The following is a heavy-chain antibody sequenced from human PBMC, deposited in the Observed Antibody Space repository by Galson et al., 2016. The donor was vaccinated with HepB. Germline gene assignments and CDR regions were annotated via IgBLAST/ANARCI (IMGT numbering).Heavy chain of an antibody. Sequence: LSLTCSVTGASISGSNYYWGWIRQSPGKGLEWIGSIYYSGRTYYNPSLKSRVTISVDTSKNQVSLRLSSVTAADTAIYYCARMGHSYGYVVFWGQGTLVTVSS. D-gene: IGHD5-18*01. J-gene: IGHJ4*02. CDR3: ARMGHSYGYVVF. V-gene: IGHV4-39*01. CDR1: GASISGSNYY. CDR2: IYYSGRT.